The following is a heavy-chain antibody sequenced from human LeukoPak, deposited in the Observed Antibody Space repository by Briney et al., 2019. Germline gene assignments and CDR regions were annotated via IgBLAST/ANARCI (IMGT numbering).Heavy chain of an antibody. CDR2: IYSGGST. CDR3: ASTFYGDSPPY. Sequence: PGGSLRLSCAASGFTVSSNYMSGVRQSPGEGLEWVSVIYSGGSTYYADSVKGRFTISRDNSKNTLYLQMNSLRAEDTAVYYCASTFYGDSPPYWGQGTLVTVSS. V-gene: IGHV3-66*01. D-gene: IGHD4-17*01. CDR1: GFTVSSNY. J-gene: IGHJ4*02.